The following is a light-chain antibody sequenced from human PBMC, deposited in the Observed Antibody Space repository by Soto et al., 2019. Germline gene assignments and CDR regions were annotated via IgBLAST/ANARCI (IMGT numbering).Light chain of an antibody. J-gene: IGKJ2*01. V-gene: IGKV1-39*01. CDR3: QQSYSTPYT. CDR2: AAS. Sequence: DIQMTQSPSSLSASVGDRVTITCRASQSISTYLNWYQQIPGKAPNLLIYAASSLQSGVPSRFSGSGSGTAFTLTISSLQPEDFATYYCQQSYSTPYTFGQGTKLEIK. CDR1: QSISTY.